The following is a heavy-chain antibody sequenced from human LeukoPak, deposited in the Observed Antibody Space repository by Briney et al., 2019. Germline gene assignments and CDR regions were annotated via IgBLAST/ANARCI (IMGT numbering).Heavy chain of an antibody. Sequence: GASVKVSCEASGGTFSSYAISWVRQAPGQGLEWMGRIIPILGIANYAQKFQGRVTITADKSTSTAYMELSSLRSEDTAVYYCASLPYCSGGSCYPHWGQGTLVTVSS. D-gene: IGHD2-15*01. V-gene: IGHV1-69*04. J-gene: IGHJ4*02. CDR2: IIPILGIA. CDR3: ASLPYCSGGSCYPH. CDR1: GGTFSSYA.